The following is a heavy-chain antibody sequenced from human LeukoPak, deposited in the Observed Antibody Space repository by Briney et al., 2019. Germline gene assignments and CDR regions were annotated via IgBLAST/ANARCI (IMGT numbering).Heavy chain of an antibody. J-gene: IGHJ5*02. CDR3: ARTGVPAVPLSWFDP. Sequence: GESLKISCKGSGYRFTSYWIGWVRQMPGKGLEWMGIIYPGDSDTRYSPSFQGQVTISADKSISTAYLQWSGLKASDTAMYYCARTGVPAVPLSWFDPWGQGTLVTVSS. CDR1: GYRFTSYW. D-gene: IGHD2-2*01. CDR2: IYPGDSDT. V-gene: IGHV5-51*01.